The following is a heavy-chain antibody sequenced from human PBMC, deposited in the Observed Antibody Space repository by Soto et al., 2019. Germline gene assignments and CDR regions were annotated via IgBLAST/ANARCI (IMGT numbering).Heavy chain of an antibody. Sequence: ASVKVSCKASAYTFTSYCISWVRQAPGQGLEWMGWISAYNGNTNYAQKLQGRVTMTTDTSTSTAYMELRSPRSDDTAVYYCARVSLSVVVVVAATTFDYWGQGTLVTVSS. CDR3: ARVSLSVVVVVAATTFDY. V-gene: IGHV1-18*01. CDR2: ISAYNGNT. CDR1: AYTFTSYC. D-gene: IGHD2-15*01. J-gene: IGHJ4*02.